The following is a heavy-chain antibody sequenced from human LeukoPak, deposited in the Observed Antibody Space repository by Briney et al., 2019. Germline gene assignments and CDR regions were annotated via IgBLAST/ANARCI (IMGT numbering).Heavy chain of an antibody. Sequence: SETLSLPCTVSGGSVTDYYWSWIRQSPGKGLEWIGYIYYTGTSYNPSLKSRVTISADTSKNQFSLKLISVTAADTAVYYCASPKLGNDYWGQGTLVTVSS. J-gene: IGHJ4*02. CDR2: IYYTGT. CDR3: ASPKLGNDY. CDR1: GGSVTDYY. V-gene: IGHV4-59*02. D-gene: IGHD7-27*01.